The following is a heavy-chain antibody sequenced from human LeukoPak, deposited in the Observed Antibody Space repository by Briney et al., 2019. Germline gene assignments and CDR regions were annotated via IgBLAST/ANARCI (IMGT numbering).Heavy chain of an antibody. J-gene: IGHJ4*02. Sequence: GGSLRLSCAASGFTFSSYGMSWVRQAPGKGLEWVSGIRGSGDRTFYADSVKGRFTISRDNSKNTLYLQMNSLRAEDTAVYYCAKEGSSSWHHFDYWGQGTLVTVSP. CDR2: IRGSGDRT. CDR3: AKEGSSSWHHFDY. D-gene: IGHD6-13*01. V-gene: IGHV3-23*01. CDR1: GFTFSSYG.